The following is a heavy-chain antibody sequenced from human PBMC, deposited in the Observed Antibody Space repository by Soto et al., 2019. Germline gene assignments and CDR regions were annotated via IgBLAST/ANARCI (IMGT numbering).Heavy chain of an antibody. V-gene: IGHV4-30-4*01. CDR2: IYYSGST. CDR1: GGSISSGDYY. CDR3: AREGGYSYGWMGYYGMDV. Sequence: SETLSLTCTVSGGSISSGDYYWSWIRQPPGKGLEWIGYIYYSGSTYYNPSLKSRVTISVDTSKNQFSLKLSSVTAAVTAVYYCAREGGYSYGWMGYYGMDVWGQGTTVTVSS. J-gene: IGHJ6*02. D-gene: IGHD5-18*01.